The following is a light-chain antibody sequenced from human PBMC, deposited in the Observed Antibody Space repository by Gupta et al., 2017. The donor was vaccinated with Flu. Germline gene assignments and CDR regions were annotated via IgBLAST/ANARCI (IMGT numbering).Light chain of an antibody. J-gene: IGLJ3*02. CDR2: SNN. V-gene: IGLV1-44*01. CDR1: RSNRGSNS. CDR3: AAEDDSRNNWV. Sequence: RGTMARYESRSNRGSNSLNCNPRVPEPNPKLLIYSNNERHSGVPDRLSGSKYGTTASVATSGLQAEDEADYYCAAEDDSRNNWVFGGGTKLTVL.